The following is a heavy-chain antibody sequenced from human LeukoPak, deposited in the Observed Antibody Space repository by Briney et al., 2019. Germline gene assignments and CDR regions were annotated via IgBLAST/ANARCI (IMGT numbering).Heavy chain of an antibody. CDR3: ARDDYGDY. J-gene: IGHJ4*02. CDR1: GFSFSSYW. CDR2: IKQDGSEK. V-gene: IGHV3-7*01. Sequence: QPGGSLRLSCAASGFSFSSYWMTWVRQAPGKGLEWVANIKQDGSEKSYVDSVKGRFTISRDNAKNPLYLQMNSLRAEDTAVYYCARDDYGDYWGQGILVTVSS.